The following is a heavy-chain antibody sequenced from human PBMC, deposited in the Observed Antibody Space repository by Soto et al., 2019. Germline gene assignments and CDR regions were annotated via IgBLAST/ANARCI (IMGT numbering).Heavy chain of an antibody. D-gene: IGHD3-22*01. V-gene: IGHV5-51*01. Sequence: GESLKISCKGSGYSFTNYWIGWVRQMSGKGLELMGITFPGNSETSYSPSFQGHVTISADKSISTAYLQWSSLKASDTALYYCARSRYYDTTGYYPFYYYYYGMDVWGQGTTVTVSS. CDR1: GYSFTNYW. CDR3: ARSRYYDTTGYYPFYYYYYGMDV. CDR2: TFPGNSET. J-gene: IGHJ6*02.